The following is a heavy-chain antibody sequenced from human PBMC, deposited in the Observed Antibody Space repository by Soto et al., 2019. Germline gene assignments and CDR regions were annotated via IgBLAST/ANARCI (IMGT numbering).Heavy chain of an antibody. D-gene: IGHD3-16*01. J-gene: IGHJ6*02. CDR2: IKRKTDGGTT. Sequence: EVQLVESGGGLVEPGGSLRLSCAASGFTFSNAWMNWVRQAPGKGLEWVGRIKRKTDGGTTDYAAPVKGRFTISRDDTNNTLYLQMNSLETEDTAVYYCNTRGILYASSGMDVWGQGTTVTVSS. CDR3: NTRGILYASSGMDV. V-gene: IGHV3-15*07. CDR1: GFTFSNAW.